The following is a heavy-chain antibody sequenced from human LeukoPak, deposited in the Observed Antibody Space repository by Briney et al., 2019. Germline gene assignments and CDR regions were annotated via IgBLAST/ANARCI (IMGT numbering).Heavy chain of an antibody. CDR1: GGSISSSSYY. J-gene: IGHJ4*02. CDR3: ARHFRYSGSKIDY. D-gene: IGHD1-26*01. V-gene: IGHV4-39*01. Sequence: SSETLSLTCTVSGGSISSSSYYWGWIRQPPGEGLEWIGSIYYSGSTYYNPSLKSRVTISVDTSKTQFSLKLSSVTAADTALYYRARHFRYSGSKIDYWGQGTLVTVSS. CDR2: IYYSGST.